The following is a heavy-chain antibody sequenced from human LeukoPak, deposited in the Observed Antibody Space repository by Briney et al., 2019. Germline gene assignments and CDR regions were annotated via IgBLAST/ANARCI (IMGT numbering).Heavy chain of an antibody. CDR3: ATSGGFNSPRHY. D-gene: IGHD3-16*01. J-gene: IGHJ4*02. V-gene: IGHV4-59*01. Sequence: SGTLSLTCSVSGDSISSYFWAWIRQPPGKGLEWIGYVCYNGTTNYNPSLRNRVAISIDTSKNQFSLKLNSATAADTAVHYCATSGGFNSPRHYWGQGTLVTVSS. CDR2: VCYNGTT. CDR1: GDSISSYF.